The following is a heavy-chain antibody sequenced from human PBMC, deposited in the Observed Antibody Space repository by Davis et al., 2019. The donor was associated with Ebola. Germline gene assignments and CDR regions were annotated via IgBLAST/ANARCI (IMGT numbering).Heavy chain of an antibody. CDR2: IWCDGSYK. V-gene: IGHV3-33*08. CDR1: GFIFSQHG. D-gene: IGHD6-19*01. CDR3: ARERLATRWFDP. J-gene: IGHJ5*02. Sequence: GGSLRLSCVASGFIFSQHGMHWVRQAPGKGLEWLAVIWCDGSYKYYADSVKGRFTISRDNSKNTLYLQMNSLRAEDTAVYYCARERLATRWFDPWGQGTLVTVSS.